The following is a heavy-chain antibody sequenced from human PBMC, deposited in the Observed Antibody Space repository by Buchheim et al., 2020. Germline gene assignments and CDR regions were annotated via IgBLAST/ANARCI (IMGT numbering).Heavy chain of an antibody. Sequence: EARLVESGGGLGQPGGSLRLSCAASGFTFSSDWMHWVRQAPGKGLVWVSRINPDGSDTTYADSVKGRFTISRDNGRNTLYPQMNSLRGEDTAIYYCTRSANFFRGMDVWGQGTT. J-gene: IGHJ6*02. CDR1: GFTFSSDW. V-gene: IGHV3-74*01. D-gene: IGHD2-15*01. CDR3: TRSANFFRGMDV. CDR2: INPDGSDT.